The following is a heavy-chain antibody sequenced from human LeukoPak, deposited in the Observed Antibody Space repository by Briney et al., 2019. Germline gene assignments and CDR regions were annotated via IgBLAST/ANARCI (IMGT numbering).Heavy chain of an antibody. CDR2: IIPIFGTA. J-gene: IGHJ4*02. CDR1: GGTFSRYA. Sequence: SVKVSCKASGGTFSRYAISWVRQAPGQGLEWMGRIIPIFGTANYAQKFQGRVTITTDESTSTAYMELSSLRSEDTAVYYCARAPGYCSGGSCLDYWGQGTLVTVSS. D-gene: IGHD2-15*01. CDR3: ARAPGYCSGGSCLDY. V-gene: IGHV1-69*05.